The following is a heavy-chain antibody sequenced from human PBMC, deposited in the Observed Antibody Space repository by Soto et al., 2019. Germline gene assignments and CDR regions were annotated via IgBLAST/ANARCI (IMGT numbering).Heavy chain of an antibody. Sequence: QDQLVQSGAEVKKPGSSVKVSCKAFGGPFSSHTFSWVRQAPGQGLEWMGRIIPALGTTTYAQKFQGRATITADEPVTTVYIELNSLRTEDTAVYYCARPDFGDYWYFDLWGRGTLVTVSS. D-gene: IGHD4-17*01. CDR3: ARPDFGDYWYFDL. V-gene: IGHV1-69*08. CDR2: IIPALGTT. CDR1: GGPFSSHT. J-gene: IGHJ2*01.